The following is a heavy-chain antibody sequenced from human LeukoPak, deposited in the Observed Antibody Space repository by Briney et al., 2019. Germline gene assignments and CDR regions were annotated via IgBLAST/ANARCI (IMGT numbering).Heavy chain of an antibody. CDR3: AREGSSWYYYYMDV. V-gene: IGHV3-7*01. D-gene: IGHD6-13*01. CDR1: GFTFSNYW. Sequence: GGSLRLSCVASGFTFSNYWMSWFRQAPGKGLEWVGNIKYDGGEKYYLDSVEGRFTISRDNAKNSLYLQMNSLRAEDTAVYYCAREGSSWYYYYMDVWGKGTTVTISS. CDR2: IKYDGGEK. J-gene: IGHJ6*03.